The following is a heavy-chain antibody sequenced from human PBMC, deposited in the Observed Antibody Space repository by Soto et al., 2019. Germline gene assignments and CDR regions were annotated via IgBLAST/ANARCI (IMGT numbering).Heavy chain of an antibody. Sequence: WWSLRLCCAASGFTFGNYAMNWVRQAPGKGLEWISSISDPGTSTYYANSVKGRFSMSRDNSKNTLFLQMNRLRADDTAVYFCAKSLVTPSDAFDLWGRGTLVTVSS. CDR3: AKSLVTPSDAFDL. V-gene: IGHV3-23*01. D-gene: IGHD2-21*02. J-gene: IGHJ3*01. CDR2: ISDPGTST. CDR1: GFTFGNYA.